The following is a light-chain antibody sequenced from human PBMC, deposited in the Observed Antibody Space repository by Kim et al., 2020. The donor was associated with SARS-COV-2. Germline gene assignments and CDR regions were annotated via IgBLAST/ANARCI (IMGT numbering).Light chain of an antibody. CDR3: QQSATTPWT. CDR2: AAS. Sequence: ASVGDRVTITCRASQAISLFLNWYQQKPGKAPELLIYAASHLHVGVPSRFSGSASGTDFTLAISSLRREDSATYYCQQSATTPWTFGQGTKVDIK. V-gene: IGKV1-39*01. J-gene: IGKJ1*01. CDR1: QAISLF.